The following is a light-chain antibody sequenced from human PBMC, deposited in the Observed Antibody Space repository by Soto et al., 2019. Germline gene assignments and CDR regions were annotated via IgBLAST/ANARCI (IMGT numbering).Light chain of an antibody. CDR3: QQRSSWWT. V-gene: IGKV3-11*01. CDR1: QSVSNY. J-gene: IGKJ1*01. Sequence: EIVLTQSPATLSLSPGERATLSCRASQSVSNYLAWYQHKPGQAPRLLIYDASNRATGIPARFSGSGSGTDFTHTISSLEPEDFAVYYCQQRSSWWTFGQGTKVEIK. CDR2: DAS.